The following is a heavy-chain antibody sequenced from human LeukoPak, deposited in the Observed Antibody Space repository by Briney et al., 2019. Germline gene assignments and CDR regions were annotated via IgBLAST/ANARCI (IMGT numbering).Heavy chain of an antibody. CDR3: XXXDEDGFDY. CDR2: ISTYNGNT. Sequence: SXXXXXXXGXSWVRQAPGXGLEGMGWISTYNGNTNYAQKLQGRVTMTTDXXTSTAYMEVRRLRADETDVYYCXXXDEDGFDYWGQGTLVTVSS. J-gene: IGHJ4*02. CDR1: XXXXXXXG. V-gene: IGHV1-18*01.